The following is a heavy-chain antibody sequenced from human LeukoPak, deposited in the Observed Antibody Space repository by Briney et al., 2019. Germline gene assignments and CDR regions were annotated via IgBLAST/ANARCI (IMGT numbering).Heavy chain of an antibody. V-gene: IGHV3-23*01. CDR1: GFTFSSYG. D-gene: IGHD3-22*01. Sequence: GGSLRLSCAASGFTFSSYGMSWVRQAPGKGLEWVSAIGGRDGSTYYADSVKGRFTISRDNSKNTLYVQMNSLRAEDTAVYYCARSPLAFYDSSGYPRVWFDPWGQGTLVTVSS. J-gene: IGHJ5*02. CDR2: IGGRDGST. CDR3: ARSPLAFYDSSGYPRVWFDP.